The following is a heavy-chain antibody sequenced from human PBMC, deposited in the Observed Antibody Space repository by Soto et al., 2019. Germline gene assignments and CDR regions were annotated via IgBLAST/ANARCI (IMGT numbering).Heavy chain of an antibody. CDR3: ARDATADYVIPHDS. V-gene: IGHV3-48*01. Sequence: PGRNLRISCAVYRLTLSRYSMKWVRLAPGKGQERVSYISSSSSTVYYADSGKGRFTISRDKAKNALYLQMNSLRVEDTAVYYCARDATADYVIPHDSWGDGTPVSVS. CDR1: RLTLSRYS. CDR2: ISSSSSTV. D-gene: IGHD3-10*02. J-gene: IGHJ5*01.